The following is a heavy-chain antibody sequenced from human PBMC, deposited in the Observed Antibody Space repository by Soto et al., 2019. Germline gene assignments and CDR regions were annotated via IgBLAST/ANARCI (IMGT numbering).Heavy chain of an antibody. Sequence: GGSLRLSCAASGFTFSDYYMSWIRQAPGKGLEWVSYISSSSSYTNYADSVKGRFTISRDNAKNSLYLQMNSLRAEDTAVYYWARDLWSEQQLVLFAFDIWGQGTMVTVSS. V-gene: IGHV3-11*06. CDR3: ARDLWSEQQLVLFAFDI. CDR1: GFTFSDYY. CDR2: ISSSSSYT. D-gene: IGHD6-6*01. J-gene: IGHJ3*02.